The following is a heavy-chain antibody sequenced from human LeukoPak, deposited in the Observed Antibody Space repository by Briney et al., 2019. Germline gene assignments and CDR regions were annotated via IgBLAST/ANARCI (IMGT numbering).Heavy chain of an antibody. Sequence: LSLTCTVSGGSISGTTCYWGWIRQPPGKGLEWVSYITSSSYTNYADSVKGRFTISRDNAKNSLYLQMNSLRPEDTAVYYCARDAGGYYPDYWGQGTLVTVSS. CDR3: ARDAGGYYPDY. CDR1: GGSISGTTCY. J-gene: IGHJ4*02. D-gene: IGHD3-22*01. CDR2: ITSSSYT. V-gene: IGHV3-11*06.